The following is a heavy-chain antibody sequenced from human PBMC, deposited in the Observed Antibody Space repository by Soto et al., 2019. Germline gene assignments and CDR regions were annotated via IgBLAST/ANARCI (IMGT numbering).Heavy chain of an antibody. J-gene: IGHJ6*02. Sequence: SETLSLTCTVSGGSISSYYWSWIRQPPGKGLEWIGYIYYSGSTNYNPSLKSRVTISVDTSKNQFSLKLSSVTAADTAVYYCARDRTAGGEGDYYYYGMDVWGQGTTVTSP. V-gene: IGHV4-59*01. CDR2: IYYSGST. D-gene: IGHD2-21*01. CDR3: ARDRTAGGEGDYYYYGMDV. CDR1: GGSISSYY.